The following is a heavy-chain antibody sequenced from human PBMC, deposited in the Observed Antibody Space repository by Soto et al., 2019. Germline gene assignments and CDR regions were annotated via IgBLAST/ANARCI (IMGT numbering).Heavy chain of an antibody. Sequence: PGGSLGLSCAASGLTFSSYAMSGVRQAPGKGLEWVSGISGSGISTYYADSVKGRFTISRDNSKNTLYLQMNSLRAEDTAVYYCAKNSESSAYSSFDYWGQGTLVTVSS. V-gene: IGHV3-23*01. CDR3: AKNSESSAYSSFDY. CDR1: GLTFSSYA. J-gene: IGHJ4*02. D-gene: IGHD3-22*01. CDR2: ISGSGIST.